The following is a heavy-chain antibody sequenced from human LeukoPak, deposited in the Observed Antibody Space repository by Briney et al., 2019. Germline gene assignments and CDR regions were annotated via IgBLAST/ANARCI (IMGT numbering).Heavy chain of an antibody. V-gene: IGHV3-30*02. CDR1: GFTFSSYG. D-gene: IGHD3-22*01. Sequence: GGSLRLSCAASGFTFSSYGMHWVRQAPGKGLEWVAFIRYDGSNKYYADSVKGRFTISRDNSKNTLYLQTNSLRAEDTAVYYCAKDYDSSGYYYPDDAFDIWGQGTMVTVSS. CDR2: IRYDGSNK. CDR3: AKDYDSSGYYYPDDAFDI. J-gene: IGHJ3*02.